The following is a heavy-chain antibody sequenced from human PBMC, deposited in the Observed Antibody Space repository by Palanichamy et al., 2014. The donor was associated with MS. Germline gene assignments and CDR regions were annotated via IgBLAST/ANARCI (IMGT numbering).Heavy chain of an antibody. J-gene: IGHJ5*02. V-gene: IGHV3-30-3*01. Sequence: QVQLVESGGGVVQPGRSLRLSCVASGVTFTNYGIHWVRQAPGKGLEWVAVISFDGGDKYYADSVKGRFTITSDNSKNTLYLQMNSLRAEDTAVYYCARGKALSSGYDFILLTWGQGTPVTVSS. D-gene: IGHD5-12*01. CDR3: ARGKALSSGYDFILLT. CDR2: ISFDGGDK. CDR1: GVTFTNYG.